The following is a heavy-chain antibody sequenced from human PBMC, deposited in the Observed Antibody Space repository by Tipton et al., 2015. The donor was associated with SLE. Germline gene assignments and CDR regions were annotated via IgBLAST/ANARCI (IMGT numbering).Heavy chain of an antibody. J-gene: IGHJ4*02. CDR2: IYYSGST. V-gene: IGHV4-39*07. D-gene: IGHD5-12*01. CDR3: AREYSGYDYRTFDH. CDR1: GGSISSSSYY. Sequence: TLSLTCTVSGGSISSSSYYWGWIRQPPGKGLEWIGSIYYSGSTYYNPSLKSRVTISVDTSKNQFSLKLRSVTAADTAVYYCAREYSGYDYRTFDHWGQETLVTVSS.